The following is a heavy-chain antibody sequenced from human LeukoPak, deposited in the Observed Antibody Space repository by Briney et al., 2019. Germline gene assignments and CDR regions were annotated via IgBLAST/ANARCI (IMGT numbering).Heavy chain of an antibody. CDR2: INWNGGST. V-gene: IGHV3-20*04. CDR1: GFTFDDYG. CDR3: AKDLMRDRWFGES. J-gene: IGHJ5*02. Sequence: GSLRLSCAASGFTFDDYGMSWVRQHPGTGLEWVSGINWNGGSTGYADSVKGRFAISKDTSRNTLYLQMNTLRLEDTAVYYCAKDLMRDRWFGESWGQGTLVTVSS. D-gene: IGHD3-10*01.